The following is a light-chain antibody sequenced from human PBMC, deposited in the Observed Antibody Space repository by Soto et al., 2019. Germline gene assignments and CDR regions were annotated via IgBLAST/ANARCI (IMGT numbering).Light chain of an antibody. Sequence: DIQMTQSPSTLSVSVGDRVTITCRARQTISSWLAWYQQKPWKAPKLLIYKASTLKSGVPSRFSGSGSGTEFTLTISSLQHAAFATYCCQHYNSYAEAFGQATKFELK. CDR1: QTISSW. V-gene: IGKV1-5*03. CDR2: KAS. J-gene: IGKJ1*01. CDR3: QHYNSYAEA.